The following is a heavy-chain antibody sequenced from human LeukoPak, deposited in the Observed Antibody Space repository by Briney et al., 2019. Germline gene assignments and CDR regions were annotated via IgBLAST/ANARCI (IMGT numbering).Heavy chain of an antibody. V-gene: IGHV1-18*01. Sequence: ASVKVSCKASGYTFTSYGISWVRQAPGQGLEWLGWISAYNGNTNYAQKLQGRVTMTTDTSTSTAHMELSSLRSEDTAVYYCARDRRGYSGYDNWGQGTLVTVSS. CDR3: ARDRRGYSGYDN. CDR2: ISAYNGNT. D-gene: IGHD5-12*01. J-gene: IGHJ4*02. CDR1: GYTFTSYG.